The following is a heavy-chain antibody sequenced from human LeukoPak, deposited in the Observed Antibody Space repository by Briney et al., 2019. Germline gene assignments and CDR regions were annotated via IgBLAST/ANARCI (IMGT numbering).Heavy chain of an antibody. J-gene: IGHJ4*02. CDR2: ISNNGGST. D-gene: IGHD6-19*01. CDR3: AKDLGSGWYYFDC. Sequence: PGGSLRLSCAASGFTFSSYAMNWVRRAPGKGLEWVSSISNNGGSTYYYADSVKGRFTISRDNSKNTLFLQMNSLRAEDTAVYYCAKDLGSGWYYFDCWGQGTLVTVSS. V-gene: IGHV3-23*01. CDR1: GFTFSSYA.